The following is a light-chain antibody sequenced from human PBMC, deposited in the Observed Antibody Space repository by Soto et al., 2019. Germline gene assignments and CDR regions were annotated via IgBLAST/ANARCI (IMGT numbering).Light chain of an antibody. CDR3: QVWDSITDHSV. CDR2: DDS. J-gene: IGLJ1*01. V-gene: IGLV3-21*02. CDR1: NIGSKT. Sequence: SYELTQPPSVSVAPGQTASITCGGHNIGSKTVHWYRQTPGQAPVLVVYDDSDRPSGIPERFSGSNSGNTATLTISRVEAGDEADYYCQVWDSITDHSVFXTGTKLTVL.